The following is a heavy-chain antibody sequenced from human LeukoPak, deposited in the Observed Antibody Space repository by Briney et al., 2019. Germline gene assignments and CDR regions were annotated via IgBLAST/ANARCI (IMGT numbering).Heavy chain of an antibody. V-gene: IGHV3-7*01. CDR3: ARAGLYSSGWYGDY. CDR1: GFTFSSYW. J-gene: IGHJ4*02. CDR2: IKQDGSEK. Sequence: PGGSLRLSCAASGFTFSSYWMSWVRQAPGKGLEWVANIKQDGSEKYYVDSVKGRFTISRDNAKNSLYLQMNSLRAEDTAVYYCARAGLYSSGWYGDYWGQGTLVTVSS. D-gene: IGHD6-19*01.